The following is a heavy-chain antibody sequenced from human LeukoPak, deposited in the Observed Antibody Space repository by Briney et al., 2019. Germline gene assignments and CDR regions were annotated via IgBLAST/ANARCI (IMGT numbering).Heavy chain of an antibody. CDR1: GFTFSDYY. CDR3: ARDYYYDSSGYLGR. D-gene: IGHD3-22*01. J-gene: IGHJ4*02. V-gene: IGHV3-11*04. Sequence: PGGSLRLSCAASGFTFSDYYMSWIRQAPGKGLEWASYISSSGSTIYYADSVKGRFTISRDNAKNSLYLQMNSLRAEDTAVYYCARDYYYDSSGYLGRWGQGTLVTVSS. CDR2: ISSSGSTI.